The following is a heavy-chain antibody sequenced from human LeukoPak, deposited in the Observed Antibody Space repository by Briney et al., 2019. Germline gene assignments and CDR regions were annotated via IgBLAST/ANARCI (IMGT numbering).Heavy chain of an antibody. D-gene: IGHD3-10*01. CDR1: GFTFSSYE. Sequence: GGSLRLSCAASGFTFSSYEMNWVRQAPGKGLEWVSYISGSGSTIYYADSVKGRFTISRDNAKNSLYLQMNSLRAEDTAVYYCAREAQAPYGSGSYYNVHLLFDYWGQGTLVTVSS. CDR3: AREAQAPYGSGSYYNVHLLFDY. J-gene: IGHJ4*02. CDR2: ISGSGSTI. V-gene: IGHV3-48*03.